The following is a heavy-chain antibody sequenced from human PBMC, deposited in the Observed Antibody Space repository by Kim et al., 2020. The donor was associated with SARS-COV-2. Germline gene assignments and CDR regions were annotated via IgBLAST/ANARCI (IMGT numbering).Heavy chain of an antibody. Sequence: SETLSLTCAVSGVSIRQNWWSWVRQSPGKGLEWIGDIYHSVTTNYNPSLKSRVTMSVDTSKNQFSLKLISMTPADTSMYYCARGGSSGLTAVYWFDPWG. CDR3: ARGGSSGLTAVYWFDP. D-gene: IGHD6-25*01. V-gene: IGHV4-4*02. CDR2: IYHSVTT. CDR1: GVSIRQNW. J-gene: IGHJ5*02.